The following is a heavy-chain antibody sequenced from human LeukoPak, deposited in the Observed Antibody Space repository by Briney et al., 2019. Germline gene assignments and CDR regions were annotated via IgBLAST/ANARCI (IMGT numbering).Heavy chain of an antibody. J-gene: IGHJ4*02. Sequence: PGGSLRLSCAASGFTLSSYSMNWVLQAPGKGLEWVSYISSSSSTIYYADSVKGRFTISRDNSKNSLYLQMNSLRAEDTAVYYCARDLSLAHYYGSGSYYTGADWGQGTLVTVSS. CDR2: ISSSSSTI. CDR1: GFTLSSYS. V-gene: IGHV3-48*01. D-gene: IGHD3-10*01. CDR3: ARDLSLAHYYGSGSYYTGAD.